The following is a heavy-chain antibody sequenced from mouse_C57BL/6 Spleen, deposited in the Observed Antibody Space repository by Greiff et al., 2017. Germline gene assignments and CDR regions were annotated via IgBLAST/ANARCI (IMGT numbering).Heavy chain of an antibody. CDR3: ASAAQAPSYAMDY. CDR2: IDPNSGGT. J-gene: IGHJ4*01. CDR1: GYTFTSYW. D-gene: IGHD3-2*02. Sequence: QVQLQQPGAELVKPGASVKLSCKASGYTFTSYWMHWVKQRPGRGLEWIGRIDPNSGGTKYNEKFKSKATLTGDKPSSTAYMHLSSLTSEDSAVYYCASAAQAPSYAMDYWGQGTSVTVSS. V-gene: IGHV1-72*01.